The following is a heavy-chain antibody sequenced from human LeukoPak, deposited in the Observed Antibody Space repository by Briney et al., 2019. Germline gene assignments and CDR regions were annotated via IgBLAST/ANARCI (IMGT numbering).Heavy chain of an antibody. CDR2: INHSGST. CDR3: ARGSVAAAGFDY. V-gene: IGHV4-34*01. Sequence: SETLSLTCAVYGGSFSGYYWSWIRQPPGEGLEWIGEINHSGSTNYNPSLKSRVTISVDTSKNQFSLKLSSVTAADTAVYYCARGSVAAAGFDYWGQGTLVTVSS. D-gene: IGHD6-13*01. CDR1: GGSFSGYY. J-gene: IGHJ4*02.